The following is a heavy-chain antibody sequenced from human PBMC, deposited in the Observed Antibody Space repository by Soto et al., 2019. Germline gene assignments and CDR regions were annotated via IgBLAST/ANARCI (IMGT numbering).Heavy chain of an antibody. D-gene: IGHD2-2*01. V-gene: IGHV3-21*01. J-gene: IGHJ5*01. Sequence: EVQLVESGGGLVKPGGSLRLSCAASGFTFSRYGMSWVRQAPGKGLEWVASISMTTSYIYYADSVKGRFSISRDNAKKILYLEMYALRTEDTAAYYCARDPSEGRVGNWFESWGRGTLVTVSS. CDR2: ISMTTSYI. CDR1: GFTFSRYG. CDR3: ARDPSEGRVGNWFES.